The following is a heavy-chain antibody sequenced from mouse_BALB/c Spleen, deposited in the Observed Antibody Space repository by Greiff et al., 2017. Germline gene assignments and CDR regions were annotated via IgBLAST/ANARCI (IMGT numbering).Heavy chain of an antibody. V-gene: IGHV14-3*02. D-gene: IGHD3-3*01. CDR2: IDPANGNT. Sequence: EVQLQQSGAELVKPGASVKLSCTASGFNIKDTYMHWVKQRPEQGLEWIGRIDPANGNTKYDPKFQGKATITADTSSNTAYLQLSSLTSEDTAVYYCARWGGDGVYAMDYWGQGTSVTVSS. J-gene: IGHJ4*01. CDR3: ARWGGDGVYAMDY. CDR1: GFNIKDTY.